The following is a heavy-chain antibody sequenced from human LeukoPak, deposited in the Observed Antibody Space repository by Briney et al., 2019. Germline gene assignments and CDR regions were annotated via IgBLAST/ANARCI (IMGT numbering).Heavy chain of an antibody. V-gene: IGHV3-48*01. CDR3: ARDHDYGGNSAPGY. CDR2: ISSSSSTI. CDR1: GFTFSSSS. Sequence: GGSLRLSCAASGFTFSSSSMNWVRQAPGKGLEWVSYISSSSSTIYYADSVKGRFTISRDNAKNSLYLQMNSLRAEDTAVYYCARDHDYGGNSAPGYWGQGTLVTVSS. J-gene: IGHJ4*02. D-gene: IGHD4-23*01.